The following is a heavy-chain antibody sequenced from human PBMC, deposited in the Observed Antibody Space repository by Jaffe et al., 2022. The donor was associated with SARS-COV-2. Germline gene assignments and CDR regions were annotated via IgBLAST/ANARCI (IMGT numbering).Heavy chain of an antibody. J-gene: IGHJ4*02. CDR3: ARGGEGSYGYVDAKYLDDY. Sequence: QVQLVQSGAEVKKPGASVKVSCKASGYTFTSYDINWVRQATGQGLEWMGWMNPNSGNTGYAQKFQGRVTMTRNTSISTAYMELSSLRSEDTAVYYCARGGEGSYGYVDAKYLDDYWGQGTLVTVSS. CDR1: GYTFTSYD. CDR2: MNPNSGNT. D-gene: IGHD5-18*01. V-gene: IGHV1-8*01.